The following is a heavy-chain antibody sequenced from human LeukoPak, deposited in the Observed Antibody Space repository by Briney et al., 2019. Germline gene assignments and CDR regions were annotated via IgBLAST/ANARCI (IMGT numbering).Heavy chain of an antibody. CDR3: ARGRTRWSCSWYGYFQH. CDR2: INHSGST. D-gene: IGHD6-13*01. J-gene: IGHJ1*01. CDR1: GGSFSGYY. V-gene: IGHV4-34*01. Sequence: SETLSLTCAVHGGSFSGYYWSWIRQPPGKGLEWIGEINHSGSTNYNPSLKSRVTISVDTSKNQFSLKLSSVTAADTAVYYCARGRTRWSCSWYGYFQHWGQGALVTVSS.